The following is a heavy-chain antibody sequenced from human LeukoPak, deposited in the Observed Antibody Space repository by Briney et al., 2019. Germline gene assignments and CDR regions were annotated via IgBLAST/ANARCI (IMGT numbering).Heavy chain of an antibody. D-gene: IGHD3-3*01. Sequence: GGSLRLSCAASGFTFSSHSMNWVRQTPGKGLEWVSYISSGSSARYYADSVKGQFTISRDDARNSLYLQMNSLRAEDTAVYYCARMSGSRLPGCWGQGTLVTASS. CDR3: ARMSGSRLPGC. CDR1: GFTFSSHS. J-gene: IGHJ4*02. CDR2: ISSGSSAR. V-gene: IGHV3-48*01.